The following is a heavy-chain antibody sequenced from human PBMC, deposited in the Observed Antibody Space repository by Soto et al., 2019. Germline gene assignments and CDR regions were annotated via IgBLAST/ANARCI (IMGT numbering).Heavy chain of an antibody. Sequence: PSETLSLTCAVYGGSFSGYYWTWIRQPPGKGLEWIGEINHGGSTNYNPSLRSRVTKSVDTSKNQFSLKLSSVTAADTAVYYCARLGGYCSTTTCYGYYAMDVWGQGTTVTVSS. CDR1: GGSFSGYY. CDR3: ARLGGYCSTTTCYGYYAMDV. V-gene: IGHV4-34*01. D-gene: IGHD2-2*01. CDR2: INHGGST. J-gene: IGHJ6*02.